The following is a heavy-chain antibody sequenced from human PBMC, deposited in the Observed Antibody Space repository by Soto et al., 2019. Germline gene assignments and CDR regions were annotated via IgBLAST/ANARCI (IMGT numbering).Heavy chain of an antibody. CDR1: VGPLRSGRFY. D-gene: IGHD4-4*01. V-gene: IGHV4-31*11. CDR3: ASGDDYSFDY. CDR2: IYYSGST. Sequence: SETLSLTCAVDVGPLRSGRFYCCWIRQHPGKGLEWIGYIYYSGSTYYNPSLKSRVTISVDTSKNQFSLKLSSVTAADTAVYYCASGDDYSFDYWGQGTLVSVS. J-gene: IGHJ4*02.